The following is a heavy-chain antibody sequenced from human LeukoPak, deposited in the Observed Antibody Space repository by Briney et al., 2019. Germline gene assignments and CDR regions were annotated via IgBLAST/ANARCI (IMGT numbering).Heavy chain of an antibody. CDR1: GGSISSYY. CDR3: ARGKLKRGYSYGYGYFDY. J-gene: IGHJ4*02. D-gene: IGHD5-18*01. V-gene: IGHV4-59*01. Sequence: SETLSLTCTVSGGSISSYYWSWIRQPPGKGLEWIGYIYYSGSTNYNPSLKSRVTISVDTSKNQFSLKLSSVTAADTAVYYCARGKLKRGYSYGYGYFDYWGQGNLVTVSS. CDR2: IYYSGST.